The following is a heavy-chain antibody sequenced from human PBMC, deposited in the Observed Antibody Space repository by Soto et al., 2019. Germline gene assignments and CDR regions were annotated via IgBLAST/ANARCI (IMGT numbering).Heavy chain of an antibody. CDR2: IYYTGST. CDR1: GVSVSGGSYY. Sequence: SETLSLTCTVSGVSVSGGSYYWSWIRQPPRRGLEWIAYIYYTGSTNYNPSLKSRVTVSVDTSKNQFSLKLNSVTAADTAVYFCARGLNAAASYYYGFDVWGQGTTVTVSS. D-gene: IGHD2-15*01. V-gene: IGHV4-61*01. J-gene: IGHJ6*02. CDR3: ARGLNAAASYYYGFDV.